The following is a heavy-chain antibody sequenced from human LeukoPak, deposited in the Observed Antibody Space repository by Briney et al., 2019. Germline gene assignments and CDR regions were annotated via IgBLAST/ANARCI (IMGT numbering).Heavy chain of an antibody. Sequence: SETVSLTCTVSGGSILGGYFYWSWVRQPAGKGLEWIGRVDASGSTNYNPSLRSRVIISVDTSKNQFSLNLSSVTAADTAVYYCARWGVGFSNNGFDYWGRGSLVTVSS. V-gene: IGHV4-61*02. CDR3: ARWGVGFSNNGFDY. D-gene: IGHD2-8*01. CDR1: GGSILGGYFY. J-gene: IGHJ4*02. CDR2: VDASGST.